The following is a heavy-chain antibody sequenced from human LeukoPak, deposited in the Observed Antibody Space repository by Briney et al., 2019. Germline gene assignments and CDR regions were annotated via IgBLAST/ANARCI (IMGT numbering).Heavy chain of an antibody. D-gene: IGHD6-13*01. Sequence: ASVTVSCKASGYTFPSYAMNWVRQAPGQGLEWMGWINTNTRNPTYAQGFTGRFVFSLDTSVSTAYLQISSPKAEDTAVYYCARVGAGSSSWFDWFDPWGQGTLVTVSS. CDR2: INTNTRNP. CDR1: GYTFPSYA. CDR3: ARVGAGSSSWFDWFDP. J-gene: IGHJ5*02. V-gene: IGHV7-4-1*02.